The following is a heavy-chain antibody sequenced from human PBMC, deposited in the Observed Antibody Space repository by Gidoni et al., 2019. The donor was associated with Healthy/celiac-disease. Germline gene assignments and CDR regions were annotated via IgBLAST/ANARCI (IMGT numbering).Heavy chain of an antibody. J-gene: IGHJ4*02. CDR3: ARGDGRSWGY. V-gene: IGHV1-69*04. D-gene: IGHD7-27*01. CDR2: IIPILGIA. Sequence: QVQLVQSGAAVQTPASSVKAPCKASGGTFSSYAISWLRQAPGQGIEWMGRIIPILGIANYAQKFQGKFTITADKSTSTAYMELSSLRSGDTAVYYCARGDGRSWGYWGQGTLVTVSS. CDR1: GGTFSSYA.